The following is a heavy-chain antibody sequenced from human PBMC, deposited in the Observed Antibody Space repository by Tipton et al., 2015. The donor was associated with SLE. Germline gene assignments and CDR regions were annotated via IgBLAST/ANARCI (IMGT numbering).Heavy chain of an antibody. CDR2: IYYSGST. CDR3: ARRMITFGGVTPPYAFDI. J-gene: IGHJ3*02. CDR1: GGSISSYY. Sequence: TLSLTCTVSGGSISSYYWSWIRQPPGKGLEWIGYIYYSGSTNYNPSLKSRVTISVDTSKNQFSLKLSSVTAADTAVYYCARRMITFGGVTPPYAFDIWGHGTMVTVSS. V-gene: IGHV4-59*08. D-gene: IGHD3-16*01.